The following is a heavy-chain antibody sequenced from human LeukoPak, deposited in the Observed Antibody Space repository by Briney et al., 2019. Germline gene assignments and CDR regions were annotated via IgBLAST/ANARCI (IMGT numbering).Heavy chain of an antibody. CDR2: ISGSGGST. J-gene: IGHJ4*02. CDR3: AKDQVGCSSTSCYEVDY. Sequence: GGSLRLSCAASGFTFSSHAMSWVRQAPGKGLEWVSAISGSGGSTYYADSVKGRFTISRDNSKNTLYLQMNSLRAEDTAVYYCAKDQVGCSSTSCYEVDYWGQGTLVTVSS. CDR1: GFTFSSHA. V-gene: IGHV3-23*01. D-gene: IGHD2-2*01.